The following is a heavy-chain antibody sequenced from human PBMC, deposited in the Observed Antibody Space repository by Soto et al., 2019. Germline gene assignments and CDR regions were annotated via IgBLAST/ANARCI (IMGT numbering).Heavy chain of an antibody. V-gene: IGHV4-30-4*01. Sequence: PWETLSLTCTVSGGSISSGDYYWSWIRQPPGKGLEWIGYIYYSGSTYYNPSLKSRVTISVDTSKNQFSLKLSSVTAAATAVYYCAREVIVRAHPPHYYYYGMDVWGQGTMVTVSS. D-gene: IGHD3-22*01. CDR2: IYYSGST. CDR3: AREVIVRAHPPHYYYYGMDV. J-gene: IGHJ6*02. CDR1: GGSISSGDYY.